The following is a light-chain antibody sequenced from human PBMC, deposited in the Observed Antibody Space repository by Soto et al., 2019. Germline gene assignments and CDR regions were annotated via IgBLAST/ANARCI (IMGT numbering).Light chain of an antibody. V-gene: IGKV1-39*01. CDR3: QQCYITPRT. Sequence: DIRMTKTTSSLSASVGDRVTITCRASQSVSSDLKWYQQKPGQAPKLLIYAASSLQSGVPSRFSGSGSGTDFTLTISSLQPEDFATYYCQQCYITPRTFCHRTIVDNK. J-gene: IGKJ3*01. CDR2: AAS. CDR1: QSVSSD.